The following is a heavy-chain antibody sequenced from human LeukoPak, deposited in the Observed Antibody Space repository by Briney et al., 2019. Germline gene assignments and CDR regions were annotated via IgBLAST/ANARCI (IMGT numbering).Heavy chain of an antibody. Sequence: SETLSLTCTISGGSMSTYYWSWIRQPPAKGLEWIGYIYDSLSTDYNPSLKSRVTISVDMSKNQFSLKLTSVTAADTAVYYCARRSWYVDYWGQGTLVTVSS. CDR3: ARRSWYVDY. V-gene: IGHV4-59*01. CDR2: IYDSLST. CDR1: GGSMSTYY. D-gene: IGHD6-13*01. J-gene: IGHJ4*02.